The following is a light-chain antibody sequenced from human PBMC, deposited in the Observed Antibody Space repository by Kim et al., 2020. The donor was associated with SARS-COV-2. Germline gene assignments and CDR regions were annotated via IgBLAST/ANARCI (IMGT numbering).Light chain of an antibody. J-gene: IGKJ1*01. Sequence: RVSISCRSSQSLLHSTGYDYLDWYIKKPGQSPQLLIYLGSNRASGVPDRLSGSGSGTDFTLKISRVEAEDVGDYYCMQALQTPLTFGQGTKVDIK. CDR2: LGS. CDR3: MQALQTPLT. CDR1: QSLLHSTGYDY. V-gene: IGKV2-28*01.